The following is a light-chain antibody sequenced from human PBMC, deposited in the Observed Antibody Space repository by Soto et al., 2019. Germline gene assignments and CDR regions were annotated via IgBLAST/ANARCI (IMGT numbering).Light chain of an antibody. CDR2: WAS. Sequence: DIVMTQSPDSLAVSLGERATINCKSSQSVLYSSNNQNYLAWYQQKPGQPPKLLIYWASTREFGVPDRFSASGSGTDFTLTISSLQAEDVAVYYCQQYYHSPPTFGGGTKVEI. V-gene: IGKV4-1*01. CDR1: QSVLYSSNNQNY. J-gene: IGKJ4*01. CDR3: QQYYHSPPT.